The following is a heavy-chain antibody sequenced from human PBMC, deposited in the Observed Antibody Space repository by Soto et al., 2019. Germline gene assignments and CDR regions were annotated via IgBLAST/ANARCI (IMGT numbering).Heavy chain of an antibody. CDR2: IYESQT. CDR3: AREDFSSGLDV. J-gene: IGHJ6*02. CDR1: GCSIGSYY. V-gene: IGHV4-59*01. Sequence: PSETLSLTCTVSGCSIGSYYWSWIRQPPGRGLEWIGYIYESQTYYEPSLKSRVTISVDTSKNQFSLNLNSVTAADTAVYYCAREDFSSGLDVWGQGTTVTVSS.